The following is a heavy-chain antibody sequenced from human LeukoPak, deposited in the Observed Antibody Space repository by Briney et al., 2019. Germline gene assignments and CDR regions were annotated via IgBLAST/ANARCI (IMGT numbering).Heavy chain of an antibody. CDR3: ARGSRDGYNTFDY. CDR1: VGSISSSSYY. Sequence: KPSETLSLTCTLSVGSISSSSYYWGWIRQSPGKGLEWIGSGYHSGTTYYNSSLESRVSIFIDTSKNQFSMKLSSVTAADTAVYYCARGSRDGYNTFDYWGQGTVVTVSS. D-gene: IGHD5-24*01. CDR2: GYHSGTT. V-gene: IGHV4-39*01. J-gene: IGHJ4*02.